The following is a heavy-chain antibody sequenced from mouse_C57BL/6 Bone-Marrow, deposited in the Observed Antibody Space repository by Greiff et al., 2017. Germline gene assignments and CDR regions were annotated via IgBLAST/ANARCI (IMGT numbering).Heavy chain of an antibody. D-gene: IGHD3-2*02. CDR1: GFTFSSYG. CDR2: ISSGGSYT. Sequence: EVQVVESGGDLVKPGGSLKLSCAASGFTFSSYGMSWVRQTPDKRLEWVATISSGGSYTYYQDSLKGRFTISRDNAKNTLYLQLSSLKSEDTAMYYCARLDNSGYFDYWGRGTTLTVTS. V-gene: IGHV5-6*01. CDR3: ARLDNSGYFDY. J-gene: IGHJ2*01.